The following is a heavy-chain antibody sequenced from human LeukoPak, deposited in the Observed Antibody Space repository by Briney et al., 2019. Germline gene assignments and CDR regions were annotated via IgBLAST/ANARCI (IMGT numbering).Heavy chain of an antibody. CDR3: GREYYYGSGSCRWFDP. D-gene: IGHD3-10*01. Sequence: ASVKVSCKASGYTFTSYDINWVRQATGQGLEWMGWMNPNSGNTGYAQKFQGRVTITRNSSISTAYMELSSLRSEDTAVYYCGREYYYGSGSCRWFDPWGQGTLVTVSS. CDR2: MNPNSGNT. V-gene: IGHV1-8*03. CDR1: GYTFTSYD. J-gene: IGHJ5*02.